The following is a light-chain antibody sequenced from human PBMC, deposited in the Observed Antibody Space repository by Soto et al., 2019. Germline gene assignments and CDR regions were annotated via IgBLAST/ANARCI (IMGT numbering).Light chain of an antibody. Sequence: EIVLTQSPGTLSLSPGERATLSCRASQSVSSTYLAWYQQKPGQAPRLLIYDASNRATGIPDRFSGSGSGTEFTLTISRLEPEDFAVYYCQQYGRSPDLFTFGHGTKVDIK. CDR3: QQYGRSPDLFT. CDR1: QSVSSTY. J-gene: IGKJ3*01. V-gene: IGKV3-20*01. CDR2: DAS.